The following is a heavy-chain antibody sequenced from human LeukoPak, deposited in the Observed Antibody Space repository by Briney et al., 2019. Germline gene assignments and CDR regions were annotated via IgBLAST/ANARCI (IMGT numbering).Heavy chain of an antibody. V-gene: IGHV1-18*01. Sequence: ASVKVSCKTSGYTFTSYGINWVRQAPGQGLEWMGWMSAYNGKTNYAHSLQGRVTVTADTSTSTAYMELRSLRSEDTAVYYCARGMGYSYGHPQGAFDIWGQGTMVTVSS. D-gene: IGHD5-18*01. J-gene: IGHJ3*02. CDR2: MSAYNGKT. CDR1: GYTFTSYG. CDR3: ARGMGYSYGHPQGAFDI.